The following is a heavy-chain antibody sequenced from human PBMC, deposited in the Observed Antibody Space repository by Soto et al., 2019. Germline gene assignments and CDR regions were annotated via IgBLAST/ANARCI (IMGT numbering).Heavy chain of an antibody. J-gene: IGHJ6*02. CDR3: ARHPDSNYANHNFYYYYCMDV. CDR1: GFTFSSYS. V-gene: IGHV3-48*02. CDR2: ISSSSSTI. D-gene: IGHD4-4*01. Sequence: PGGSLRLSYAASGFTFSSYSMNWVRQAPGKGLEWVSYISSSSSTIYYADSVKGRFTISRDNAKNSLYLQMNSLRDEDTAVYYCARHPDSNYANHNFYYYYCMDVWGQGTTVTVSS.